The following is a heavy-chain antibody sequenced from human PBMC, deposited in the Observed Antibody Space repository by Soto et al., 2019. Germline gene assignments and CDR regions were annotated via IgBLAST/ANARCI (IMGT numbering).Heavy chain of an antibody. J-gene: IGHJ3*02. CDR2: MYYDGSTK. D-gene: IGHD4-4*01. Sequence: QVQLVESGGGVVQPGRSLRLSCAASGFSFSTYFMHWDRQAPGKGLEWVAVMYYDGSTKYYADSVKGRFTISRDNSKNMLYLQMNSLRAADTAVYYCARDTTVITFHALDIWGQGTTVTVSP. V-gene: IGHV3-33*01. CDR1: GFSFSTYF. CDR3: ARDTTVITFHALDI.